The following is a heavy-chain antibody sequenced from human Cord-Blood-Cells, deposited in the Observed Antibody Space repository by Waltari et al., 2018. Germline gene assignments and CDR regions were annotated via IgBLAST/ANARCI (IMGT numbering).Heavy chain of an antibody. Sequence: QLQLQESGPGLVKPSETLALTCTVSGGSISSSSYYWGWIRQPLGKGLGWIGSIYYSGITYYTPSLKSRVTISVDTSKNQFSLKLSSVTAADTAVYYCARPTTGDDFKFDYWGQGTLVTVSS. CDR1: GGSISSSSYY. CDR3: ARPTTGDDFKFDY. D-gene: IGHD7-27*01. CDR2: IYYSGIT. V-gene: IGHV4-39*01. J-gene: IGHJ4*02.